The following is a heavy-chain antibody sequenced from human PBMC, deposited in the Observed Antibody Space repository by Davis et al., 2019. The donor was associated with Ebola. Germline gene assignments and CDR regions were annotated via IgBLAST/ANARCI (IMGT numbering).Heavy chain of an antibody. Sequence: PGGSLRLSCAASGFTFSTYSMNWVRQTPGKGLEWLGYINGGTTIYADSVKGRFTISRDNAENSVDLQMNSLRAEDTAVYYCVRGPPYDSGSYPWIYWGQGTLVTVSS. V-gene: IGHV3-48*04. CDR3: VRGPPYDSGSYPWIY. J-gene: IGHJ4*02. D-gene: IGHD3-10*01. CDR1: GFTFSTYS. CDR2: INGGTT.